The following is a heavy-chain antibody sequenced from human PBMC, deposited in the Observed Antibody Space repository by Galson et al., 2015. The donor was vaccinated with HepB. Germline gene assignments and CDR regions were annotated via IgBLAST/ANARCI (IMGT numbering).Heavy chain of an antibody. V-gene: IGHV4-59*01. D-gene: IGHD5-24*01. Sequence: ETLSLTCTVSGGSISSYYWSWIRQPPGKGLEWIGYIYYSGSTNYNPSLKSRVTISVDTSKNQFSLKLSSVTAADTAVYYCASSLVEMATIYTNWGQGTLVTVSS. CDR1: GGSISSYY. J-gene: IGHJ4*02. CDR3: ASSLVEMATIYTN. CDR2: IYYSGST.